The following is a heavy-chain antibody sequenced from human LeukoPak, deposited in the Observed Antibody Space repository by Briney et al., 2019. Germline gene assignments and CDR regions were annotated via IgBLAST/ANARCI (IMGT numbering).Heavy chain of an antibody. CDR2: ISSSSSYK. V-gene: IGHV3-21*01. J-gene: IGHJ4*02. CDR1: GFTFSSYS. CDR3: ARSAAGTYY. Sequence: GGSLRLSCVASGFTFSSYSMNWVRQAPGKGLEWVSSISSSSSYKYYTDSVKGRFAISRDNAKNSLYLQMNSLRAEDTAVYYCARSAAGTYYWGQGTLVTVSS. D-gene: IGHD1-1*01.